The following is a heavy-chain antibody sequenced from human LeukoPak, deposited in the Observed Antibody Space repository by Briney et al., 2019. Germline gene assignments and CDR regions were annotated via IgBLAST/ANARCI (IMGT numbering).Heavy chain of an antibody. CDR2: INPNSGGT. CDR1: GYTFTGYY. D-gene: IGHD6-19*01. V-gene: IGHV1-2*06. Sequence: ASVKVSCKASGYTFTGYYMHWVRQAPGRGLEWMGRINPNSGGTNYAQKFQGRVTMTRDTSISTAYMELSRLRSDDTAVYYCARSAVAGELDYWGQGTLVTVSP. CDR3: ARSAVAGELDY. J-gene: IGHJ4*02.